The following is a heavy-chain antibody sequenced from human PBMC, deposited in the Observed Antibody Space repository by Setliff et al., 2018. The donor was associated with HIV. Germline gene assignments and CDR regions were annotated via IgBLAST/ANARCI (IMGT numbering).Heavy chain of an antibody. D-gene: IGHD6-19*01. Sequence: GASVKVCCKTSGYTFPTYGISWVRQAPGHGLEWMGWISPYNGHTKYAQTFQGRVTMTIDTSTNSAYMELRSLRSDDTAVYFCARLGSGWSDSYYYAMDVWGQGTTVTVSS. CDR2: ISPYNGHT. CDR1: GYTFPTYG. CDR3: ARLGSGWSDSYYYAMDV. J-gene: IGHJ6*02. V-gene: IGHV1-18*01.